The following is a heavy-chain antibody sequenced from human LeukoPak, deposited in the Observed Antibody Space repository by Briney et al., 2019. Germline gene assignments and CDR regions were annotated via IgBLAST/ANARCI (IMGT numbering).Heavy chain of an antibody. J-gene: IGHJ5*02. CDR1: GYTFTSYG. CDR2: ISAYNGNT. V-gene: IGHV1-18*01. CDR3: ARDRALWDHDNWFDP. D-gene: IGHD3-16*01. Sequence: ASVKVSCKASGYTFTSYGISWVRQAPGQGLEWMGWISAYNGNTNYAQKLQGRVTMTTDTSTSTAYMELRSLRSDDTAVYYCARDRALWDHDNWFDPWGQGTLVTVSS.